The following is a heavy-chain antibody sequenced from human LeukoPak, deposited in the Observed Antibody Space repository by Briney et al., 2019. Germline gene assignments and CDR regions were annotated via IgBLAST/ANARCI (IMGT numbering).Heavy chain of an antibody. CDR1: GFTFSSYA. D-gene: IGHD1-26*01. Sequence: QPGGSLRLSCAASGFTFSSYAMSWVRQAPGKGLEWVSAISGSGGSTYYADSVKGRFTISRDNSKNTLFLHMNILRAEDTAIYYCAKDRTVGASYWYFDLWGRGTLVTVSS. CDR3: AKDRTVGASYWYFDL. V-gene: IGHV3-23*01. J-gene: IGHJ2*01. CDR2: ISGSGGST.